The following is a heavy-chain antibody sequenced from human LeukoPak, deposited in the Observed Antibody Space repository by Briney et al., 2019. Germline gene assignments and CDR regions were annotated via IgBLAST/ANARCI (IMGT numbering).Heavy chain of an antibody. CDR1: GFTVSSNY. V-gene: IGHV3-53*01. CDR2: IYSGGNT. D-gene: IGHD6-19*01. CDR3: TCSGWSIYYFDY. J-gene: IGHJ4*02. Sequence: GGSLRLSCAASGFTVSSNYMSWVRQAPGKGLEGASIIYSGGNTHYADSVKGRFTISRDNSKNTLYLQMNSLRAEDTAVYYCTCSGWSIYYFDYWGQGTLVTVSS.